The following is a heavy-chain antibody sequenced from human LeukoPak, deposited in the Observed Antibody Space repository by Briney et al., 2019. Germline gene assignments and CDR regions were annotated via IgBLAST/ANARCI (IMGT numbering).Heavy chain of an antibody. J-gene: IGHJ5*02. CDR2: LYSNGDT. CDR3: AVRSASGWFDP. CDR1: GFTFSSYS. D-gene: IGHD1-26*01. V-gene: IGHV3-53*01. Sequence: GGSLRLSCAASGFTFSSYSMNWVRQAPGKGLEWLSVLYSNGDTYYADSVKGRFTISRDSSKNTLYLQMDSLRAEDTAVYYCAVRSASGWFDPWGQGTLVTVSS.